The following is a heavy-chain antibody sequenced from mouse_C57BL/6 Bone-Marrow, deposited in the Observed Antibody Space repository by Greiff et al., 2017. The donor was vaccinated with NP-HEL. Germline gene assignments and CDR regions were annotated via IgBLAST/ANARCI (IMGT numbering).Heavy chain of an antibody. CDR1: GYTFTDYY. D-gene: IGHD1-1*01. J-gene: IGHJ2*01. CDR2: IYPGSGNT. Sequence: QVQLQQSGAELVRPGASVKLSCKASGYTFTDYYINWVKQRPGQGLEWIARIYPGSGNTYYNEKFKGKATLTAEKSSSTAYMQLSSLTSEDSAVYFCARTFYYYGSRGGFDYWGQGTTLTVSS. V-gene: IGHV1-76*01. CDR3: ARTFYYYGSRGGFDY.